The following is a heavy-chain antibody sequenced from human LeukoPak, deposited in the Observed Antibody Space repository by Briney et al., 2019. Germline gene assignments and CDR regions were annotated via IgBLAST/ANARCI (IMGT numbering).Heavy chain of an antibody. Sequence: GGSLRLSCAASGSTFSSDWMSWVRQAPGKRLEWVANIKKDGSEKYYVDSVKGRFTIFRDNAKNSLYLQMNSLRAEDTAVYYCARDRCSSISCFALDYWGQGTLVTVSS. D-gene: IGHD2-2*01. J-gene: IGHJ4*02. CDR2: IKKDGSEK. CDR1: GSTFSSDW. CDR3: ARDRCSSISCFALDY. V-gene: IGHV3-7*01.